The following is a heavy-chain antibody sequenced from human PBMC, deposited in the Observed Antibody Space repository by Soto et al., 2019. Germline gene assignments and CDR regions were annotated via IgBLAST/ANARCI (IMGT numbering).Heavy chain of an antibody. J-gene: IGHJ4*02. CDR1: GGSISSYY. Sequence: QVQLQESGPGLVKPSETLSLTCTVSGGSISSYYWSWIRQPPGKGLEWIGYIYYSGSTNYNPSLQSRVTISVDTSENQFSLKLSSVTAADTAVYYCARRWGSAADYWGQGTLVTVSS. V-gene: IGHV4-59*08. D-gene: IGHD2-15*01. CDR2: IYYSGST. CDR3: ARRWGSAADY.